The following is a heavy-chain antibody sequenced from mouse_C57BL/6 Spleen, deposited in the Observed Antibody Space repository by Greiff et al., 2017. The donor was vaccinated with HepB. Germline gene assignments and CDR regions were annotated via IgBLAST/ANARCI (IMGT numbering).Heavy chain of an antibody. CDR1: GFTFSSYA. Sequence: EVHLVESGGGLVKPGGSLKLSCAASGFTFSSYAMSWVRQTPEKRLEWVATISDGGSYTYYPDNVKGRFTISRDNAKNNLYLQMSHLKSEDTAMYYCARGRLRSYWYFDVWGTGTTVTVSS. CDR2: ISDGGSYT. CDR3: ARGRLRSYWYFDV. V-gene: IGHV5-4*01. J-gene: IGHJ1*03.